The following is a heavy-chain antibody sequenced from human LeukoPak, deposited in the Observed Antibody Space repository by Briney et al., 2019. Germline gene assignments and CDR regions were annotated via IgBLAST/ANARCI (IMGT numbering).Heavy chain of an antibody. J-gene: IGHJ4*02. D-gene: IGHD5-12*01. CDR2: IYTGGTT. CDR3: ARRNSGYNYAAD. V-gene: IGHV3-66*01. CDR1: GFTVSSNY. Sequence: GGSLRLSCAASGFTVSSNYMSWVRQAPGKGLEWVSIIYTGGTTYYADSVKGRFTISRDNSRNTLYLQMNTLRAEDTAVYYCARRNSGYNYAADWGQGTLVTVSS.